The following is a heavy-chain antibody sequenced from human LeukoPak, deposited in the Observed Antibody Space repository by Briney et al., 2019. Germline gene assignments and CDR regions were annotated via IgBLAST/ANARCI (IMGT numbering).Heavy chain of an antibody. Sequence: GGSLRLSCAVSGFTFSDYSMSWVRQAPGKGLEWVAKMKEDGSEIFYVDSVKGRFTISRDNAKNSLYLQMNSLRPEDSAVYYCARAPRGWTAVPDYWGQGTLVTVSS. CDR2: MKEDGSEI. J-gene: IGHJ4*02. D-gene: IGHD3-10*01. V-gene: IGHV3-7*01. CDR3: ARAPRGWTAVPDY. CDR1: GFTFSDYS.